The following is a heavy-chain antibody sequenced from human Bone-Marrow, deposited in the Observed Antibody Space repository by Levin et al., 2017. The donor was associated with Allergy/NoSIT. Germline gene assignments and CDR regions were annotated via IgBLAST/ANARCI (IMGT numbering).Heavy chain of an antibody. CDR3: TRENRMPVGGTGWFDP. J-gene: IGHJ5*02. D-gene: IGHD4-23*01. CDR1: GYVFATHY. V-gene: IGHV1-46*03. CDR2: IDPSGGAP. Sequence: GESLKISCQTSGYVFATHYMHWVRQAPRQGIEWMGLIDPSGGAPTHAQNFQGRVTVTRDASTATFYLELTNLTSEDTGIYYCTRENRMPVGGTGWFDPWGQGTLVTVCS.